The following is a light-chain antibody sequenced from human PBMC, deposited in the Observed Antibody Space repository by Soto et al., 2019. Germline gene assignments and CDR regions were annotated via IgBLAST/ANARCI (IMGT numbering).Light chain of an antibody. Sequence: QLVLTQPPSASGTPGQRVTISCSGSSSNIGSNYVYWYQQLPGTAPKLLIYRNNQRPSGVPDRFSGSKSGTSASLAISGLRSEDEADYYCAAWDDSLSGPVFGGGTKLTDL. CDR3: AAWDDSLSGPV. CDR2: RNN. V-gene: IGLV1-47*01. CDR1: SSNIGSNY. J-gene: IGLJ2*01.